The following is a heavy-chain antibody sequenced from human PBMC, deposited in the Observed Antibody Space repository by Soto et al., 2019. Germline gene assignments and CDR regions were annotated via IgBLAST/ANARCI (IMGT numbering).Heavy chain of an antibody. J-gene: IGHJ6*02. V-gene: IGHV4-61*08. CDR2: IYYNGNP. CDR1: GGSISIGGYS. D-gene: IGHD3-10*01. CDR3: ARHRPAFIYGSGQWDL. Sequence: PSETLSLTFAVSGGSISIGGYSCSLIRHSPGKGLEWIGYIYYNGNPNYNPSLKSRITISIDPSKNQFSLKLSSMSAADTAVYYCARHRPAFIYGSGQWDLWGQGTTVTVSS.